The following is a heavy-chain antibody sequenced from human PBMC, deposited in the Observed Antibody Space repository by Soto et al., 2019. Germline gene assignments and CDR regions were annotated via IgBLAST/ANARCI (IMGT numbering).Heavy chain of an antibody. J-gene: IGHJ4*02. V-gene: IGHV1-2*02. CDR1: GYTFTGYY. CDR3: ARVQNYDSSGYHDY. Sequence: ASVKVSCKASGYTFTGYYMHWVRQAPGQGLEWMGWINPNSGGTNYAQKFQGRVTMTGDTSISTAYMELSRLRSDDTAVYYCARVQNYDSSGYHDYWGQGTLVTVSS. D-gene: IGHD3-22*01. CDR2: INPNSGGT.